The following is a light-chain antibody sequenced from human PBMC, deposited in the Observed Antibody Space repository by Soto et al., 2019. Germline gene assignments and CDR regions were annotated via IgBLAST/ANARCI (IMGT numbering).Light chain of an antibody. V-gene: IGKV3-20*01. J-gene: IGKJ2*01. CDR3: QQYGNSPPRPDT. CDR1: QSINSNY. Sequence: EIVLTQSPGTLSLSPGERATLSCRASQSINSNYLAWYQQKPGQAPRLLIYGASSRSTGIPDRFSGSGSGTDFTLTISRLEPEDFAVYYCQQYGNSPPRPDTFGQGTKLEIK. CDR2: GAS.